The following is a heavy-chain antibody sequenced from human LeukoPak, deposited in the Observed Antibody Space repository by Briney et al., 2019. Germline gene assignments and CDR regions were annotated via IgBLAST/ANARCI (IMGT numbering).Heavy chain of an antibody. J-gene: IGHJ4*02. CDR3: AKAYCSGVSCYVRGFDY. V-gene: IGHV3-23*01. Sequence: GGSLRLSCAASGFTFSSYAMSWVRQAPGQGLEWVSTIGAGAGSTYYADSVKGRCTISSDKSTNTLYLIMNSLRAEDTAVYYCAKAYCSGVSCYVRGFDYWGQGTLVTVSS. D-gene: IGHD2-15*01. CDR2: IGAGAGST. CDR1: GFTFSSYA.